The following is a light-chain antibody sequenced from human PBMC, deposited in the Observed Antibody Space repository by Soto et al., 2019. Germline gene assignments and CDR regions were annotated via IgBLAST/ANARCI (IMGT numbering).Light chain of an antibody. Sequence: EIVLTQSPDTLAVSPVEGATLCFWASQSVTSNLAWYQPKRGQAPRLLIYAASTRATGVPARFSGSGSGTEFTLTIRSLQSEDFAVYYCQQYNNWPPITCGQGTRLEIK. CDR1: QSVTSN. CDR3: QQYNNWPPIT. V-gene: IGKV3D-15*01. CDR2: AAS. J-gene: IGKJ5*01.